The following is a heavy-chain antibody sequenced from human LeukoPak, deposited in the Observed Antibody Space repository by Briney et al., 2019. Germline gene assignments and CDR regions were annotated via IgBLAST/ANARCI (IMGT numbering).Heavy chain of an antibody. Sequence: GGSLRLSCAASGFTFSAYWMTWVRQAPGKGLEWVANINEGGNSKYYVDSVRGRFTISRDKTKDLLHLQMSSLRAEDTAVYYCARSTIAAGGVLDYWGQGTLVTVSS. CDR2: INEGGNSK. J-gene: IGHJ4*02. D-gene: IGHD6-13*01. CDR1: GFTFSAYW. V-gene: IGHV3-7*01. CDR3: ARSTIAAGGVLDY.